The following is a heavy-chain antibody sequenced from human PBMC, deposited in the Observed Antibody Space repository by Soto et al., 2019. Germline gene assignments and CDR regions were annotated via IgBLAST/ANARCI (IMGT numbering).Heavy chain of an antibody. D-gene: IGHD2-21*02. CDR2: IIPILGIA. V-gene: IGHV1-69*02. Sequence: QVQLVQSGAEVKKPGFSVKVSCKASGGTFSSYTISWVRQAPGQGLEWMGRIIPILGIANYAQKFQGRVTITADKSTSTAYMELSSLRSEDTAVYYCASVHCGGDCYAYNWFDPWGQGTLVTVSS. CDR3: ASVHCGGDCYAYNWFDP. CDR1: GGTFSSYT. J-gene: IGHJ5*02.